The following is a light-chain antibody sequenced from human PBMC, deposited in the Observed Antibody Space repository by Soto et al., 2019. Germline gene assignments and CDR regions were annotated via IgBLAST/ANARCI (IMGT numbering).Light chain of an antibody. V-gene: IGLV7-46*01. CDR1: TGAVTSGHY. Sequence: QAVVTQEPSLTVSPGGTVTLTCGSSTGAVTSGHYPYWFQQKPGQAPRTLIYDTSNKHSWTPARFSGSLLGGKAALTLSGAQPEDEAEYYCLLSYSGARPYFFGTGTKLTVL. CDR2: DTS. J-gene: IGLJ1*01. CDR3: LLSYSGARPYF.